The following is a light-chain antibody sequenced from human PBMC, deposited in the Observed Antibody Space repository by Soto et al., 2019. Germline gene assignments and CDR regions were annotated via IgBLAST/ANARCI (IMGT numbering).Light chain of an antibody. CDR3: QQYGSSRT. CDR2: GAS. Sequence: EIVLTQSPGTLSLSPGERATLSCRASQSVSRSYLAWYQQKPGQAPRLLIYGASSRATGIPDRFSGSGSGTDFTLNISRLEPEDFAVYYCQQYGSSRTFGQGTKVDSK. CDR1: QSVSRSY. V-gene: IGKV3-20*01. J-gene: IGKJ1*01.